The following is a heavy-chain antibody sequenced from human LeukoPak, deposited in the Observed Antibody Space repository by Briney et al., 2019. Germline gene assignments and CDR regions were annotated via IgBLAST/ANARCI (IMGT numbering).Heavy chain of an antibody. D-gene: IGHD1-14*01. V-gene: IGHV1-18*01. CDR3: ARAESMALYFLY. Sequence: GASVKVSCKASGYTFTDYGFIWVRQAPGQGLEWMGWVSTYNGDTDYAKKFQDRVTMTTESSTQTTFMELRNLRSDDTGVYYCARAESMALYFLYWGQGTLVSVSS. CDR2: VSTYNGDT. J-gene: IGHJ1*01. CDR1: GYTFTDYG.